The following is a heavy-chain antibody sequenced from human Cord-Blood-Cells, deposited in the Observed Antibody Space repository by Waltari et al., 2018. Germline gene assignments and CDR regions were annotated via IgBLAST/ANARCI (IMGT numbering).Heavy chain of an antibody. D-gene: IGHD1-26*01. CDR1: GYTFTGYY. CDR2: SNPKSGGT. Sequence: QVQLVQSGAEVKKPGASVKVSCKASGYTFTGYYMHWVRQAPGQGLEWMGWSNPKSGGTNYAQKFQGRVTMTRDTSISTAYMELSRLRSDDTAVYYCARGVVGATWGAFDIWGQGTMVTVSS. J-gene: IGHJ3*02. V-gene: IGHV1-2*02. CDR3: ARGVVGATWGAFDI.